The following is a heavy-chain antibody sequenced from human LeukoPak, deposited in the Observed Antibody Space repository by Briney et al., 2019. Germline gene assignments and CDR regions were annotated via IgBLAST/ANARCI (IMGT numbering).Heavy chain of an antibody. CDR1: GYSFTSYW. J-gene: IGHJ4*02. CDR3: ARGSYVWGSYRYD. CDR2: FYPGDSDT. Sequence: ESLKLSFNGSGYSFTSYWIGSVRQMPGKVLELLGIFYPGDSDTRYSPSFQGLVTISADKSISTAYLQGSSLKASDTAMYYCARGSYVWGSYRYDWGQGTLVTVSS. D-gene: IGHD3-16*02. V-gene: IGHV5-51*01.